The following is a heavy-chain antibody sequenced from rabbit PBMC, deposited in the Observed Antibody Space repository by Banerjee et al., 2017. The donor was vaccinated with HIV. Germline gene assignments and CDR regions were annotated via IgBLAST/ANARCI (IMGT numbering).Heavy chain of an antibody. CDR1: GFDFSSYW. D-gene: IGHD4-1*01. CDR3: ARDLAGVIGWNFNL. J-gene: IGHJ4*01. CDR2: ISTGDGST. Sequence: QEQLRETGGGLVQPGGNLTLTCTASGFDFSSYWMSWVRQAPGKGLEWIGYISTGDGSTYYASWVNGRFTISSDNAQNTLYLQLNSLTAADTATYLCARDLAGVIGWNFNLWGPGTLVTVS. V-gene: IGHV1S47*01.